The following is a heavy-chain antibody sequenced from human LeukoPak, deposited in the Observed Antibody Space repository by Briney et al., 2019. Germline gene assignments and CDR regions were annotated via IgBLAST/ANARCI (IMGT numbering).Heavy chain of an antibody. V-gene: IGHV3-21*01. Sequence: PGGSLRLSCAASGFTFSSYAMSWVRQAPGKGLEWISSISGGSTYIYYADSVRGRFTISRDNAKNSVYLQMNSLRGEDTAVYYCARDDVTTNGGVIADSRLFDIWGQGTMVTVSS. J-gene: IGHJ3*02. CDR2: ISGGSTYI. CDR1: GFTFSSYA. CDR3: ARDDVTTNGGVIADSRLFDI. D-gene: IGHD2-8*02.